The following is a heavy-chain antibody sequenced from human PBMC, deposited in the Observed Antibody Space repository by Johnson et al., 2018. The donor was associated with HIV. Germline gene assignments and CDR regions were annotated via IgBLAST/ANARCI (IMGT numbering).Heavy chain of an antibody. CDR3: ARENYRRRDAFDV. Sequence: QVQLVESGGGVVQPRGSVRLSCAASGFTFSTYGIHWVRQAPGKGLEWVSFIRYDGKDKYYADFVKGRFTISRDNSKKTLSLQINSLRTEDTAVYYCARENYRRRDAFDVWGQGTVVIVSS. CDR2: IRYDGKDK. CDR1: GFTFSTYG. D-gene: IGHD1-7*01. V-gene: IGHV3-30*02. J-gene: IGHJ3*01.